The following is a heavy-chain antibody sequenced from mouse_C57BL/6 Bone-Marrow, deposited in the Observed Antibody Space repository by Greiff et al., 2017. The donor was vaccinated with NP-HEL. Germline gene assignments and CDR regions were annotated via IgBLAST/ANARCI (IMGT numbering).Heavy chain of an antibody. CDR2: ISSGGSYT. D-gene: IGHD1-1*01. Sequence: EVQLVESGGDLVKPGGSLKLSCAASGFTFSSYGMSWVRQTPDKRLEWVANISSGGSYTYYPDSVKGRFTISRDNAKNTLYLQMSSLKSEDTAMYYCARHVVAYSYWYFDVWGTGTTVTVSS. CDR1: GFTFSSYG. CDR3: ARHVVAYSYWYFDV. V-gene: IGHV5-6*01. J-gene: IGHJ1*03.